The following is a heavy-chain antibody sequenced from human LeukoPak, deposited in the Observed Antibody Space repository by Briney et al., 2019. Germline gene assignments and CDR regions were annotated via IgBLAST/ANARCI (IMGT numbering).Heavy chain of an antibody. CDR1: GGSISSGDYY. J-gene: IGHJ4*02. CDR3: AKQSGSYYYDNTGYYFY. D-gene: IGHD3-22*01. V-gene: IGHV3-23*01. CDR2: LSGGGSST. Sequence: PSETLSLTCTVSGGSISSGDYYWSWIRQAPGKGLEWVSALSGGGSSTYYADSVKGRFIISRDNFKNTLYLQMNSLRAEDTAVYYCAKQSGSYYYDNTGYYFYWGQGTLVTVSS.